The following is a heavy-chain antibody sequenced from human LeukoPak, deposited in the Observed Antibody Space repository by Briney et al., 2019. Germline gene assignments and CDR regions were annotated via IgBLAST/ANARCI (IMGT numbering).Heavy chain of an antibody. J-gene: IGHJ6*03. D-gene: IGHD5-18*01. CDR3: ARTTDGDTAMEYYYYYMDV. CDR2: ISAYNGNT. CDR1: GYTFTGYY. V-gene: IGHV1-18*04. Sequence: ASVKVSCKASGYTFTGYYMHWVRQAPGQGLEWMGWISAYNGNTNYAQKLQGRVTMTTDTSTSTAYMELRSLRSDDTAVYYCARTTDGDTAMEYYYYYMDVWGKGTTVTVSS.